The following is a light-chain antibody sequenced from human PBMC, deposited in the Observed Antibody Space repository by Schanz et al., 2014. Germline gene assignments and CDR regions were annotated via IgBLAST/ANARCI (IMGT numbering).Light chain of an antibody. Sequence: QSALTQPPSASGSPGQSVTISCTGTTSDIGRYNFVSWYQQHPGKAPKLMIFEVTQRPSGVPDRFSGSKSGNTASLTISGLQAEDEADYYCSSYTSSATVLFGGGTKLTVL. CDR3: SSYTSSATVL. V-gene: IGLV2-8*01. J-gene: IGLJ2*01. CDR2: EVT. CDR1: TSDIGRYNF.